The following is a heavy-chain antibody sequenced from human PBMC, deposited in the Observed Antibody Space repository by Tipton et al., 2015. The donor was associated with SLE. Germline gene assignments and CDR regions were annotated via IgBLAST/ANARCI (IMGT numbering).Heavy chain of an antibody. D-gene: IGHD3-3*01. CDR3: AGFWLFGEVTDDY. V-gene: IGHV4-39*07. CDR1: GGSISSSSYY. J-gene: IGHJ4*02. Sequence: TLSLTCTVSGGSISSSSYYWGWIRQPPGKGLEWIGEINHSGSANYNPSLKSRLTISVDTSKNQFSLKLSSVTAADTAVYYCAGFWLFGEVTDDYWGQGTLVTVSS. CDR2: INHSGSA.